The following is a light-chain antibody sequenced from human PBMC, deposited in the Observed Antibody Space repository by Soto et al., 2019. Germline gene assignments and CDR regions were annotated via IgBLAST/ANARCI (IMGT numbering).Light chain of an antibody. CDR1: QSISSW. V-gene: IGKV1-5*01. CDR3: QHYNSDST. J-gene: IGKJ1*01. CDR2: HAS. Sequence: DIKMTQSPFTLSASVGAGGTIASRASQSISSWLAWYQQKPGKAPKLLIYHASSLESGVPSRFSGSGSGTEFTLTISSLQPDDFATYYCQHYNSDSTFGQGTKVDIK.